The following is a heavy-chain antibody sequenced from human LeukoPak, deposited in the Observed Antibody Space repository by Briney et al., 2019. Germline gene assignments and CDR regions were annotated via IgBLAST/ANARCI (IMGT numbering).Heavy chain of an antibody. CDR2: IYPGDSDT. V-gene: IGHV5-51*01. CDR1: GYSFTKYW. Sequence: GESLNISCKASGYSFTKYWIGWVRQMPGKGLEWMGIIYPGDSDTRYSPSFQGQVTISADKSISTAYLQWSSLKASDTAMYYCARKGQYSNGWFDPWGQGTLVTVSS. D-gene: IGHD4-11*01. J-gene: IGHJ5*02. CDR3: ARKGQYSNGWFDP.